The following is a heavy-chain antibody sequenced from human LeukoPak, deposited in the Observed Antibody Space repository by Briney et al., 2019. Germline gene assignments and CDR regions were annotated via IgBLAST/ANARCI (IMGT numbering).Heavy chain of an antibody. V-gene: IGHV3-30*18. Sequence: GGSLRLSCAASGFTFSSYGMHWVRQAPGKGLEWVAVISYDGSNKYYADSVEGRFTISRDNSKNTLYLQMNSLRAEDTAVYYCANSVVITSAFDIWGQGTMVTVSS. CDR3: ANSVVITSAFDI. CDR1: GFTFSSYG. J-gene: IGHJ3*02. D-gene: IGHD3-22*01. CDR2: ISYDGSNK.